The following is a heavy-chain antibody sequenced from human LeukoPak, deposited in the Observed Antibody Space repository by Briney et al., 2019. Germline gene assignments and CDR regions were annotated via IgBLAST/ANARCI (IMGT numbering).Heavy chain of an antibody. J-gene: IGHJ4*02. V-gene: IGHV1-8*01. CDR1: GYTFTSYD. CDR2: MNPNSGNT. CDR3: ARGTGDYAFDDY. D-gene: IGHD4-17*01. Sequence: GASVRVSCKASGYTFTSYDINWVRQATGQGLEWMGWMNPNSGNTGYAQKFQGRVTMTRNTSISTAYMELSSLRSEDTAVYYCARGTGDYAFDDYWGQGTLVTVSS.